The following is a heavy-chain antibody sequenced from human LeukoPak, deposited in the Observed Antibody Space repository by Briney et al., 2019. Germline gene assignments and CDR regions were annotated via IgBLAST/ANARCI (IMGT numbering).Heavy chain of an antibody. J-gene: IGHJ6*02. D-gene: IGHD3-10*01. Sequence: GGSLRLSCTASGFIFDDYGMHWVRQGPGKGLEWVAGISWNSGSKGYADSVKGRFTISRDNAKYALYLEMSSLRTEDTALYYCAKDTDYYAGLDAWGQGTTVTVSS. CDR1: GFIFDDYG. CDR2: ISWNSGSK. CDR3: AKDTDYYAGLDA. V-gene: IGHV3-9*01.